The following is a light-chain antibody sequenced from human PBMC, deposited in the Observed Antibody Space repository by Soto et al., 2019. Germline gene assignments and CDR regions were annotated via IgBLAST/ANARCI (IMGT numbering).Light chain of an antibody. CDR2: KAS. V-gene: IGKV1-5*03. CDR3: QQYTSSSYT. Sequence: DIQITQPPSTLSASVGDRVTMTCRASQSISSWLAWYQQKPGKAPKLLIYKASSLESGVPSRFSGSGSGTEFTLTISGLQPDDFATYYCQQYTSSSYTFGQGTKVDIK. J-gene: IGKJ2*01. CDR1: QSISSW.